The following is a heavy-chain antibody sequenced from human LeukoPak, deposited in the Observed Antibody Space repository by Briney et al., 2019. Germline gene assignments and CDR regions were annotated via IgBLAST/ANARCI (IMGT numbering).Heavy chain of an antibody. CDR1: GFTFSSYG. CDR2: ISYDGSNK. V-gene: IGHV3-30*03. Sequence: GRSLRLSCAASGFTFSSYGMHWVRQAPGKGLGWVAVISYDGSNKYYADSVKGRFTISRDNSKNTLYLHMNSLRAEDTAVYYCATHRDGSGSYGFDFDYWGQGTLVTVSS. J-gene: IGHJ4*02. D-gene: IGHD3-10*01. CDR3: ATHRDGSGSYGFDFDY.